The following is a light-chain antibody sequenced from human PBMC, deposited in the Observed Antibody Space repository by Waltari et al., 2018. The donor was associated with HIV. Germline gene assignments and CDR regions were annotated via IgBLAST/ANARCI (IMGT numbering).Light chain of an antibody. V-gene: IGLV3-10*01. CDR2: EDS. J-gene: IGLJ2*01. CDR1: AFTEKS. Sequence: SYELTQPPSVSVSPGQTATITCFGDAFTEKSGYWFQQKSGQAPLLVIYEDSKRPSGIPERFSGSTSGTTTTLTISGAQVDDEGDYYCYSTDSAGTLVVFGGGTKLTVL. CDR3: YSTDSAGTLVV.